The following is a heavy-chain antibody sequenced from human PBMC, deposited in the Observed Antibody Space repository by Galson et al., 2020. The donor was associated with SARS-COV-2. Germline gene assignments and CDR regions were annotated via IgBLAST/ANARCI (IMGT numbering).Heavy chain of an antibody. V-gene: IGHV3-30*04. D-gene: IGHD3-16*01. Sequence: GGSLRLSCAASGFTFSSYAMHWVRQAPGKGLEWVAVISYDGSNKYYADSVKGRFTISRDNSKNMLYLQMNSLRDEDTAVYYCARDTGGWFDPWGQGTLVTVSS. CDR3: ARDTGGWFDP. CDR2: ISYDGSNK. J-gene: IGHJ5*02. CDR1: GFTFSSYA.